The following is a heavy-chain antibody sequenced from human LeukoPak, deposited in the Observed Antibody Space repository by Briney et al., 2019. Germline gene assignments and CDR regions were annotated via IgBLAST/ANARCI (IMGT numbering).Heavy chain of an antibody. CDR1: GGSISSYY. CDR2: IYYSGST. Sequence: SQTLSLTCTVSGGSISSYYWSWIRQPPGKGLEWIGYIYYSGSTNYNPSLKSRVTISVDTSKNQFSLKLSSVTAADTAVYYCARSPYLYSSGWYSFDYWGQGTLVTVSS. J-gene: IGHJ4*02. D-gene: IGHD6-19*01. V-gene: IGHV4-59*01. CDR3: ARSPYLYSSGWYSFDY.